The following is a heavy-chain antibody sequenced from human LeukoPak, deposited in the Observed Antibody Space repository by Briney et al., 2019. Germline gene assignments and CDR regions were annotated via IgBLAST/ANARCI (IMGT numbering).Heavy chain of an antibody. CDR3: ARSIWTEASWFDP. CDR2: INPNSGGT. V-gene: IGHV1-2*02. Sequence: ASVKVSCKASGYTFTGYYMHWVRQAPGQGLEWMGWINPNSGGTNYAKKFQGRVTMTRDKSISTAYMELSRLRSDDTAVYYCARSIWTEASWFDPWGQGTLVTVSS. CDR1: GYTFTGYY. J-gene: IGHJ5*02. D-gene: IGHD1-1*01.